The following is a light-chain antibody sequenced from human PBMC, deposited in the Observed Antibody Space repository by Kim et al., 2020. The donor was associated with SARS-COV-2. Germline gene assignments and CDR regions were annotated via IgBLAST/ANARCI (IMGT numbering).Light chain of an antibody. J-gene: IGKJ4*01. V-gene: IGKV1-9*01. Sequence: ASVGDRVTITCRASQGISSYLAWYQQKPGQAPKLLIHAASTLQTGVPSRFSGSGSGTEFTLTISSLQPEDFATYYCQRLNSYPLTFGGGTKV. CDR3: QRLNSYPLT. CDR1: QGISSY. CDR2: AAS.